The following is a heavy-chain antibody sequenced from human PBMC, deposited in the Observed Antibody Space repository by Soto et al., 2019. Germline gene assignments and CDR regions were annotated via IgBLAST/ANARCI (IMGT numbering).Heavy chain of an antibody. Sequence: QVQLQESGPGLVKPSETLSLTCTVSGGSISSYYWSWIRQPPGKGLEWIGYIYYSGSTNYNPSLKSRVTISVDTSKNQFSLKLSSVTAADTAVYYCARVGSGSYYGTYYYSYGMDVWGQGTTVTVSS. CDR2: IYYSGST. CDR3: ARVGSGSYYGTYYYSYGMDV. D-gene: IGHD1-26*01. J-gene: IGHJ6*02. CDR1: GGSISSYY. V-gene: IGHV4-59*01.